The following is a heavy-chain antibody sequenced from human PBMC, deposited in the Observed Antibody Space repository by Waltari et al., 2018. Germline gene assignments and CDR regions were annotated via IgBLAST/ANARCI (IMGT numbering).Heavy chain of an antibody. J-gene: IGHJ4*02. V-gene: IGHV4-39*01. CDR2: IYYSGRT. CDR3: ATPSIAAAGDFDY. Sequence: QLQLQESGPGLVKPSETLSLTCTVSGGSISSSSYYWGWIRQPPGKGLEWIGSIYYSGRTSYSPSLKSRVTISVDTSKNQFSLKLSSVTAADTAVYYCATPSIAAAGDFDYWGQGTLVTVSS. CDR1: GGSISSSSYY. D-gene: IGHD6-13*01.